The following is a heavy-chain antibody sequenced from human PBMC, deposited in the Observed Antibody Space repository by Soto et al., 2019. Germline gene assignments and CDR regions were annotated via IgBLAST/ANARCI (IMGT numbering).Heavy chain of an antibody. CDR1: GYSFGGYW. D-gene: IGHD5-12*01. Sequence: EFVKISFKGSGYSFGGYWIIWVRQNPGKGLEWMGRIDPSDSQTYYSPSFRGHVTISVTKSITTVFLQWSSLRASDTAMYYCARQIYDSDAGPNFQYYFDSWGQGTPVTVSS. V-gene: IGHV5-10-1*01. J-gene: IGHJ4*02. CDR3: ARQIYDSDAGPNFQYYFDS. CDR2: IDPSDSQT.